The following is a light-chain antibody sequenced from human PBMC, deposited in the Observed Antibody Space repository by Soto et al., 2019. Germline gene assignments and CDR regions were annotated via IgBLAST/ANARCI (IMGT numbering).Light chain of an antibody. CDR1: GSDVGGYNY. CDR3: SSNAGTQHWV. CDR2: EVS. V-gene: IGLV2-8*01. Sequence: QSALTQPASASGSPGQSVTISCTGTGSDVGGYNYVSWYQQHPGKAPKLMIYEVSKRPSGVPDRFSGSKSGNTASLTVSGLQAEDEAYYYCSSNAGTQHWVFGGGTKLTVL. J-gene: IGLJ3*02.